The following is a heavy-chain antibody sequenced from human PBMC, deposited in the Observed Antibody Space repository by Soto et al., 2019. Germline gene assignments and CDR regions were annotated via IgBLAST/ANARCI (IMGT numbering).Heavy chain of an antibody. Sequence: QVQLVQSGAEVKKPGSSVKVSCKASGGTFSSYTISWVRQAPGQGLEWMGRIIPILGIANYAQKLQGRVTITADKSTSTAYMELSSLRSEDTAVYYCARCISYYYYYMDVWGKGTTVTVSS. V-gene: IGHV1-69*02. J-gene: IGHJ6*03. CDR3: ARCISYYYYYMDV. CDR2: IIPILGIA. D-gene: IGHD3-3*02. CDR1: GGTFSSYT.